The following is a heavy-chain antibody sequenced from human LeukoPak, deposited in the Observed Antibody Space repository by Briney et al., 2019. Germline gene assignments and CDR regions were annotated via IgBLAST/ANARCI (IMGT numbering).Heavy chain of an antibody. J-gene: IGHJ5*02. CDR2: INPNSGGT. CDR3: ARDLYGSGSYQNNWFDP. CDR1: GYTFTGYY. V-gene: IGHV1-2*02. D-gene: IGHD3-10*01. Sequence: ASVKVSCKASGYTFTGYYMHWVRQAPGQGLEWMGWINPNSGGTNYAQKFQGRVTMTRDTSISTAYMELSRLRSDDTAVYYRARDLYGSGSYQNNWFDPWGQGTLVTVSS.